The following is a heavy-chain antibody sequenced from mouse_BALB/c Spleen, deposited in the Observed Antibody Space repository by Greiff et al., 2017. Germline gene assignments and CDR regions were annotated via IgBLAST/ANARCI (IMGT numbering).Heavy chain of an antibody. Sequence: VQLKQSGAELVRSGASVKLSCTASGFNIKDYYMHWVKQRPEQGLEWIGWIDPENGDTEYAPKFQGKATMTADTSSNTAYLQLSSLTSEDTAVYYCNANYRYDLAYWGQGTLVTVSA. V-gene: IGHV14-4*02. J-gene: IGHJ3*01. CDR2: IDPENGDT. CDR1: GFNIKDYY. CDR3: NANYRYDLAY. D-gene: IGHD2-14*01.